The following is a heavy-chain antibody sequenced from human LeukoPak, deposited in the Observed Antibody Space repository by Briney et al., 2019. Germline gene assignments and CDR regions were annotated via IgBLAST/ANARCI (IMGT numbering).Heavy chain of an antibody. V-gene: IGHV3-21*01. J-gene: IGHJ4*02. Sequence: TGGSLRLSCAASGFTFSSYSMNWVRQAPGKGLEWVSSISSSSSYIYYADSVKGRFTISRDNAKNSLYLQMNSLRAEDTAVYYCARDDRGSRNTPLDYWGQGTLVTVSS. CDR2: ISSSSSYI. CDR3: ARDDRGSRNTPLDY. D-gene: IGHD1-14*01. CDR1: GFTFSSYS.